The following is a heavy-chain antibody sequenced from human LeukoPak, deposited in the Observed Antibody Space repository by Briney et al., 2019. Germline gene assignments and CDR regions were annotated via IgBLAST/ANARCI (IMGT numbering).Heavy chain of an antibody. V-gene: IGHV3-74*01. CDR3: ARANYFDY. J-gene: IGHJ4*02. Sequence: GGSLRLSCAASGFTFSSYWMHWVRQAPGKGLVWVSRTNSDGSSTNYADSVKGRFTISRDNAKNTLYLQMNSLRAEDTAVYYCARANYFDYWGQGTLVTVSS. CDR2: TNSDGSST. CDR1: GFTFSSYW.